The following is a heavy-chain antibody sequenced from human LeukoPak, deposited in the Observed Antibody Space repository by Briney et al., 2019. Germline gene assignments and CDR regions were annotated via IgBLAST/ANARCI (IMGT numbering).Heavy chain of an antibody. CDR1: GFSFSRYW. D-gene: IGHD3-3*01. J-gene: IGHJ3*02. CDR3: ARCNYDFWSWRAFDI. V-gene: IGHV3-7*01. Sequence: PGGSLRLSCAASGFSFSRYWMSWVRQAPGRGLEWVANIKQDGSEKYYVDSVKGRFTISRDNAKNSLYLQMNSLRAEDTAVYYCARCNYDFWSWRAFDIWGQGTMVTVSS. CDR2: IKQDGSEK.